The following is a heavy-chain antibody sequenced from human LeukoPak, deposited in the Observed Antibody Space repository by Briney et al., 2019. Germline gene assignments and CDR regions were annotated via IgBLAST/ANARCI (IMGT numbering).Heavy chain of an antibody. CDR3: ARGGFSGSYDAFGI. V-gene: IGHV3-20*04. D-gene: IGHD1-26*01. Sequence: RPGGSLRLSCAASGFTFDDYGMSWVRQAPGKGLEWVSGINWNGGSAGYADSVKGRFTISRDNAKNSLYLQMNSLRAEDTALYYCARGGFSGSYDAFGIWGQGTMVTVSS. J-gene: IGHJ3*02. CDR1: GFTFDDYG. CDR2: INWNGGSA.